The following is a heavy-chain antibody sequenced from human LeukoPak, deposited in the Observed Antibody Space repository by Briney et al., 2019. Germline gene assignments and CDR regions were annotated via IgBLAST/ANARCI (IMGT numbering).Heavy chain of an antibody. CDR2: ITNDGTST. CDR3: ARGLDTTSADY. V-gene: IGHV3-74*01. CDR1: GFTFSSYW. Sequence: GGSLRLSCAASGFTFSSYWMHWVRQAPGKELVWVSRITNDGTSTSHADSVKGRFSTSRDNAKNTLYLQMNSLRAEDTAVYYCARGLDTTSADYWGQGTLVTVST. J-gene: IGHJ4*02. D-gene: IGHD1-26*01.